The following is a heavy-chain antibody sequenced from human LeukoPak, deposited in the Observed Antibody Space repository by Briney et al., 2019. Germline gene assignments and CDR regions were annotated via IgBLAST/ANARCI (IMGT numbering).Heavy chain of an antibody. CDR1: GFTSSSYS. CDR2: ISSSSNYI. D-gene: IGHD6-19*01. CDR3: ARDPSSGWYLKGWFDP. J-gene: IGHJ5*02. V-gene: IGHV3-21*01. Sequence: PGGSLRLSCAASGFTSSSYSMNWVRQAPGKGLEWVSSISSSSNYIYYADSVKGRFTISRDNAKNSLYLQMNSLRVEDTAVYYCARDPSSGWYLKGWFDPWGQGTLVTVSS.